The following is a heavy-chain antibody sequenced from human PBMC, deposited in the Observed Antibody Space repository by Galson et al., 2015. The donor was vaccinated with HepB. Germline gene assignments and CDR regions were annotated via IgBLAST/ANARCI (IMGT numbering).Heavy chain of an antibody. CDR3: ATGKAYDYVWGSYLPGGLDI. CDR1: GFIFRNYG. CDR2: IIPILGIA. V-gene: IGHV1-69*04. D-gene: IGHD3-16*02. Sequence: SVKVSCKASGFIFRNYGFAWLRQAPGQGLEWMGRIIPILGIANYAQKFQGRVTITADKSTSTAYMELSSLRSEDTAVYYCATGKAYDYVWGSYLPGGLDIWGQGTMVTVSS. J-gene: IGHJ3*02.